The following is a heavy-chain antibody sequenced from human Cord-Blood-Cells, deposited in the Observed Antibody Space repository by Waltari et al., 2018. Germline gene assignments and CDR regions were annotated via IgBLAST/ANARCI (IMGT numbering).Heavy chain of an antibody. CDR3: ARVSEMATIGKPYFDY. CDR1: GGTFSSYA. Sequence: QVQLVQSGAEVKKPGSSVKVSCKASGGTFSSYAISWVRQAPGQGLEWMGGIIPIFGTANYAQKFQGRVTITADESTSTAYTELSSLGSEDTAVYYCARVSEMATIGKPYFDYWGQGTLVTVSS. D-gene: IGHD1-1*01. V-gene: IGHV1-69*12. CDR2: IIPIFGTA. J-gene: IGHJ4*02.